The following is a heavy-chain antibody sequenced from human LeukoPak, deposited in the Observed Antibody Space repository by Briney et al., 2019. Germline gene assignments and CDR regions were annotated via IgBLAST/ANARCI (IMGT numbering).Heavy chain of an antibody. D-gene: IGHD3-22*01. CDR1: GYSFTNYW. CDR3: ARPRDLDGSGGYYFDAFEI. CDR2: IYAGDSET. Sequence: GESLKISCEGSGYSFTNYWIGWVRQMPGKGLEWMGIIYAGDSETKYSPSFQGQVAISVDKSISTAYLRWSSLKASDTAMYYCARPRDLDGSGGYYFDAFEIWGQGTMVTVSA. J-gene: IGHJ3*02. V-gene: IGHV5-51*01.